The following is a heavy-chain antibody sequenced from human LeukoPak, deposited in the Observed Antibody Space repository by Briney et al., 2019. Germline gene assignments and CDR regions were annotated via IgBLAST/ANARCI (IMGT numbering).Heavy chain of an antibody. J-gene: IGHJ3*02. CDR2: IYSGGFT. Sequence: PGGSLRLSCAASGFTVSSNYMSWVRQAPGKGLEWVSVIYSGGFTYYADSVQGRFTISNDSYKTTLYLQMNSLRAEDTAVYYCARDRSRDCSSTSCYFDAFDIWGQGTMVTVSS. V-gene: IGHV3-66*02. CDR1: GFTVSSNY. D-gene: IGHD2-2*01. CDR3: ARDRSRDCSSTSCYFDAFDI.